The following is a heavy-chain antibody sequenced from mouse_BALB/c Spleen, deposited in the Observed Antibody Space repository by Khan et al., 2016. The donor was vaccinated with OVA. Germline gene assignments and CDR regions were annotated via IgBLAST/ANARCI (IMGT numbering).Heavy chain of an antibody. V-gene: IGHV3-2*02. CDR1: GYSITSDYA. CDR3: ARSLYYSDSYAMDY. J-gene: IGHJ4*01. CDR2: ISSTGST. Sequence: EVQLQESGPGLVKPSQSLSLTCTVTGYSITSDYAWNWIRQFPGNQLEWMGYISSTGSTIYNPSLKSRTSFTRDKSKNTFYLHLTSLTTEDTATYYCARSLYYSDSYAMDYWGQGTSVTVSS. D-gene: IGHD2-12*01.